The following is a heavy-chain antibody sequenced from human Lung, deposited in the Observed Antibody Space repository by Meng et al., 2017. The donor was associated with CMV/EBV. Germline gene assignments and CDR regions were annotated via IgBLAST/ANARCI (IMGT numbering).Heavy chain of an antibody. Sequence: GESLKISCAASGFTFSGSAMHWVRQASGKGLEWVGRIRTKTNNYATSYAASVKGRFTISRDDSENTAHLQMNSVKTEDTAVYYCTTQTYYYDSYGVYHWYEPWGQGNLVTVSS. J-gene: IGHJ5*02. CDR3: TTQTYYYDSYGVYHWYEP. V-gene: IGHV3-73*01. CDR1: GFTFSGSA. CDR2: IRTKTNNYAT. D-gene: IGHD3-22*01.